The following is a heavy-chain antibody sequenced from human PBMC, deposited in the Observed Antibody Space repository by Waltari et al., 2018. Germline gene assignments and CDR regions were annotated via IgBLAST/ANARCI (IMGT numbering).Heavy chain of an antibody. CDR1: GYSFTRYW. CDR2: TYPWDSNT. J-gene: IGHJ4*02. D-gene: IGHD5-18*01. CDR3: ARQPLHSYGIRHFDY. Sequence: EVQLVQSGAELKKPGESLKISCEGSGYSFTRYWIGWVRQMPGKGLGWMGVTYPWDSNTDESPSFQGQVTISVDNSITTAYLQWSSLKASDTAIYFCARQPLHSYGIRHFDYWGQGTPVTVS. V-gene: IGHV5-51*01.